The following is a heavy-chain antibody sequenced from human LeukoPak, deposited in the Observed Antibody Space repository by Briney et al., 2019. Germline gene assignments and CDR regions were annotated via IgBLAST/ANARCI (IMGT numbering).Heavy chain of an antibody. CDR2: IYHTGST. CDR3: ARAGGSVNDYNVIDN. J-gene: IGHJ4*02. D-gene: IGHD5-24*01. V-gene: IGHV4-38-2*02. Sequence: PSETLSLTCTVSGYSISSGYYWGWIRQPPGKGLEWIGSIYHTGSTYYNPSLKSRVTISVDTSKNHFSLKLISVTAADTAVYYCARAGGSVNDYNVIDNWGQGTLVTVSS. CDR1: GYSISSGYY.